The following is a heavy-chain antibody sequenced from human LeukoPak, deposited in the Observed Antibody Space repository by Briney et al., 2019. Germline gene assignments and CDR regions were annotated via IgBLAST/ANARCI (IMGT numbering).Heavy chain of an antibody. CDR3: ARVFSNPTGNDY. Sequence: GGSLRLFCAASGFTFSSYEMNWVRQAPGKGLEWVSYISNSGNTIFYADSVKGRFTISRDNGKNSLYLQMNSLRAEDTAVYYCARVFSNPTGNDYWGQGTLVTVPS. J-gene: IGHJ4*02. CDR2: ISNSGNTI. D-gene: IGHD1-1*01. V-gene: IGHV3-48*03. CDR1: GFTFSSYE.